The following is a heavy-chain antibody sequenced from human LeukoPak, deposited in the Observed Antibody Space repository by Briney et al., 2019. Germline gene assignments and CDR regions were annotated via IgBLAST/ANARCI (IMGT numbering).Heavy chain of an antibody. CDR3: ARHVCSSTSCYTYFDY. CDR1: GGSISSYY. CDR2: IYTSGST. Sequence: SETLSFTCTVSGGSISSYYWSWIRQPPGKGLEWIGYIYTSGSTNYNPSLKSRVTISVDTSKNQFSLKLSSVTAADTAVYYCARHVCSSTSCYTYFDYWGQGTQVTVSS. V-gene: IGHV4-4*09. D-gene: IGHD2-2*02. J-gene: IGHJ4*02.